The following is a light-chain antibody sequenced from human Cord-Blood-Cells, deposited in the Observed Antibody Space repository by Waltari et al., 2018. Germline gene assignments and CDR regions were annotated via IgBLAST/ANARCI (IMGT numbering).Light chain of an antibody. CDR1: SSDVGGYNY. Sequence: QSALTQPASVSWSPGQSITISCPRTSSDVGGYNYVSWYQQHPGKAPKLMIYDVSNRPSGVSNRFSGSKSGNTASLTISGLQAEDEADYYCSSYTSSSTYVFGTGTKVTVL. CDR2: DVS. V-gene: IGLV2-14*01. J-gene: IGLJ1*01. CDR3: SSYTSSSTYV.